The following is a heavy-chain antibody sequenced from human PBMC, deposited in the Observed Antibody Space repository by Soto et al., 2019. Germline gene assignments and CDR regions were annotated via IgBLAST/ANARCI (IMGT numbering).Heavy chain of an antibody. CDR3: ARRTRLLIPTPNDYYYCGMHV. V-gene: IGHV1-69*06. CDR1: GGAFSSYA. J-gene: IGHJ6*02. D-gene: IGHD3-10*01. Sequence: GASVKVSCKAVGGAFSSYAISWVRQAPGQGLEWMGGIIPIFGTVNYAQTFQGRVTMAAEKSTSTAYMELSSLRSEDTAMYYCARRTRLLIPTPNDYYYCGMHVCGQGTAVTVSS. CDR2: IIPIFGTV.